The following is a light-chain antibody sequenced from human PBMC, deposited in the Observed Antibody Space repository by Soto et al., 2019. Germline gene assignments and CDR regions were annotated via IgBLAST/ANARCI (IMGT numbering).Light chain of an antibody. J-gene: IGLJ1*01. CDR2: EVN. Sequence: QSALTQPLYASGSPGQSVAISCTGTSSDVGGYNYVSWYQQHPGKAPKLMIYEVNKRPSGVPDRFSGSKSGNTASLTVSGLQAEDEADYYCSSYAGSRNVFGTGTKVTVL. CDR1: SSDVGGYNY. V-gene: IGLV2-8*01. CDR3: SSYAGSRNV.